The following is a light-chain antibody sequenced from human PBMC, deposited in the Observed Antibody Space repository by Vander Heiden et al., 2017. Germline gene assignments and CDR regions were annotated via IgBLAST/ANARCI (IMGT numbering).Light chain of an antibody. CDR2: LNSDGSH. Sequence: QVVLTQSPSASASLGASVKLTCTLSSGHSSYAIAWHQQQPEKGPRSSMKLNSDGSHNKGDGIPDRFSGSSSGAERYLTISSLQSEDEADYYCQTWGTGIVVFGGGTKLTV. V-gene: IGLV4-69*01. J-gene: IGLJ2*01. CDR1: SGHSSYA. CDR3: QTWGTGIVV.